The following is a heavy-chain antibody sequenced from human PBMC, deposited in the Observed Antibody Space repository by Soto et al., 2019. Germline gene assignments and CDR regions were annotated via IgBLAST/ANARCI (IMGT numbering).Heavy chain of an antibody. Sequence: QVQLQESGPGLLKPSQTLSLTCTVSGGSISGAAYYWSWIRHLPGKGLEWIGYIYYTGTTYSRPSLESRVPISLDTSKNQFSLKLTSVTAAYTAVYYCARETGFYGGYNGFDPWGQGTLVTVSA. V-gene: IGHV4-31*03. J-gene: IGHJ5*02. CDR1: GGSISGAAYY. CDR3: ARETGFYGGYNGFDP. D-gene: IGHD3-16*01. CDR2: IYYTGTT.